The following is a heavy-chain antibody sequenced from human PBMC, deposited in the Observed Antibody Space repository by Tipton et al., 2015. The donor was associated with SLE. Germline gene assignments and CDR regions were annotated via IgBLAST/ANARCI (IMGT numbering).Heavy chain of an antibody. Sequence: GSLRLSCGVSGFTFSSYWMSWVRQAPGKGLEWVSSISSSSSYIYYADSVKGRFTISRDNAKNSLYLQMNSLRAEDTAVYYCARDPHPLTGYYPDFDYWGQGTLVTVSS. D-gene: IGHD3-9*01. CDR3: ARDPHPLTGYYPDFDY. CDR2: ISSSSSYI. V-gene: IGHV3-21*03. CDR1: GFTFSSYW. J-gene: IGHJ4*02.